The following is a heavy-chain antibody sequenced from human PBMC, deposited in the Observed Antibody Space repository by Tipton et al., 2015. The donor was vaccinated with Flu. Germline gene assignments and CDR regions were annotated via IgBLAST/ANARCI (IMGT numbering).Heavy chain of an antibody. V-gene: IGHV4-31*03. Sequence: TLSLTCTVSGGSISSGGYYWNWIRQHPGKGLEWIGYISNGGSPYYNPSLESRVIMSVDPSKNRFSLRLSSVTAADSAVYYCAREYSDYTNSGAFDIWGLGTMVTVSS. J-gene: IGHJ3*02. CDR1: GGSISSGGYY. CDR2: ISNGGSP. D-gene: IGHD4-11*01. CDR3: AREYSDYTNSGAFDI.